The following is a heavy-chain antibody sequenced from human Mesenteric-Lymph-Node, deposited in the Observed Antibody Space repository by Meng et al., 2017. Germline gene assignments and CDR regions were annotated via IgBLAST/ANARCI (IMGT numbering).Heavy chain of an antibody. V-gene: IGHV3-15*01. Sequence: GESLKISCAASGFTFSNAWMSWVRQAPGKGLEWVGRIKSKTDGGTTDYAAPVKGRFTISRDDSKNTLYLQMNSLKTEDTAVYYCAKEGSGYYGYWGQGTLVTVSS. CDR1: GFTFSNAW. J-gene: IGHJ4*02. CDR3: AKEGSGYYGY. D-gene: IGHD3-22*01. CDR2: IKSKTDGGTT.